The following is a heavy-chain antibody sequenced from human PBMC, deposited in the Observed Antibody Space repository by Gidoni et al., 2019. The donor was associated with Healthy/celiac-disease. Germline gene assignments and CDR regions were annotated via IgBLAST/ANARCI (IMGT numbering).Heavy chain of an antibody. Sequence: QVQLVESGGGVVQPGRSLRLSCAASGFSSSRYCMHWVRQAPGKGLEWVAVISYDGSNKYYADSVKGRFTISRDNSKNTLYLQMNSLRAEDTAVYYCAKDGTLWFGELLRGMDVWGQGTTVTVSS. V-gene: IGHV3-30*18. D-gene: IGHD3-10*01. CDR1: GFSSSRYC. CDR2: ISYDGSNK. CDR3: AKDGTLWFGELLRGMDV. J-gene: IGHJ6*02.